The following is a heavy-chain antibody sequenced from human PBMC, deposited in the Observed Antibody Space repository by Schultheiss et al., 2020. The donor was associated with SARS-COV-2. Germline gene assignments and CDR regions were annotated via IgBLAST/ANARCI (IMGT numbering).Heavy chain of an antibody. CDR2: ISSSSSYI. CDR3: ANNPTGYHFDY. Sequence: GGSLRLSCAASGFTFSSYSMNWVRQAPGKGLEWVSSISSSSSYIYYADSVKGRFTISRDNSKNTLYLQMNSLRAEDTAVYYCANNPTGYHFDYWGQGTLVTVSS. J-gene: IGHJ4*02. CDR1: GFTFSSYS. V-gene: IGHV3-21*04. D-gene: IGHD1-14*01.